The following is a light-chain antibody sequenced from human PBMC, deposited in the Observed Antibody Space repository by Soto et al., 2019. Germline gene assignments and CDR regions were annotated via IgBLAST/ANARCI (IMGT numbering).Light chain of an antibody. CDR3: QQRSNWPIT. V-gene: IGKV3-11*01. CDR1: QSVSTN. CDR2: DAS. Sequence: ENVLTQSPATLSLSPGERASLSCRASQSVSTNLAWYQQKPGQAPRLLIYDASNRATGVPARFSGSGSGTDFTLTISSLQPEDFAVYYCQQRSNWPITFGQGTRLEIK. J-gene: IGKJ5*01.